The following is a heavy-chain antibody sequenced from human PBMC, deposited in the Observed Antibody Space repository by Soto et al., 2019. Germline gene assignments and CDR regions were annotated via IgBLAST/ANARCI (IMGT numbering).Heavy chain of an antibody. CDR3: ARGPRLLLPYYYGMDV. V-gene: IGHV4-59*01. J-gene: IGHJ6*02. CDR2: IYYSGST. CDR1: GGSIISYY. D-gene: IGHD3-22*01. Sequence: PSETLSLTCTVSGGSIISYYWSWIRQPPGKGLEWIGYIYYSGSTNYNPSLKSRVTISVDTSKNQFSLKLSSVTAADTAVYYCARGPRLLLPYYYGMDVWGQGTTVTVSS.